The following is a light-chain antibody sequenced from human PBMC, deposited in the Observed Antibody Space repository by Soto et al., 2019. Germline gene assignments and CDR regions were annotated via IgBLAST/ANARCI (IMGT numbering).Light chain of an antibody. CDR3: QQYNSYSRT. J-gene: IGKJ1*01. CDR2: KAT. Sequence: DIQMTQSPSTLSASVGDRVTITCRASQSISTWLAWYQQKPGKDPKLLIYKATSLESGIPSRFSGSGSGTEYTLTISSLQPDDFATYYSQQYNSYSRTFGQGTKVEIK. CDR1: QSISTW. V-gene: IGKV1-5*03.